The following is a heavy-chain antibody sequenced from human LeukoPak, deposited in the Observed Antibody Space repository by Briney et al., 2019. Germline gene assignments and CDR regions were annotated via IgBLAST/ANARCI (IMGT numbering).Heavy chain of an antibody. J-gene: IGHJ4*02. CDR1: GYTFTSYG. D-gene: IGHD4/OR15-4a*01. Sequence: ASVKVSCKASGYTFTSYGISWVRQAPGQGLEWMGWISVYNGNTNYAQNLQGRVTMTRDTSTSTVYMELSSLRSEDTAVYYCARDRTEDYQGFDYWGQGALVTVSS. V-gene: IGHV1-18*01. CDR3: ARDRTEDYQGFDY. CDR2: ISVYNGNT.